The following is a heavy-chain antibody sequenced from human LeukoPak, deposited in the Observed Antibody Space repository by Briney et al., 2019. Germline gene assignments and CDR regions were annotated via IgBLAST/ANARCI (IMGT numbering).Heavy chain of an antibody. D-gene: IGHD2-2*01. V-gene: IGHV1-18*04. J-gene: IGHJ4*02. Sequence: ASVKVSCKASGYTFTSYGISWVRQAPGQGLEWMGWISAYNGNTNYAQKLQGRVTMTTDTSTSTAYMELRSLRSDDTAVYCCARDRIVVVPAVESEFDCWGQGTLVTVSS. CDR1: GYTFTSYG. CDR3: ARDRIVVVPAVESEFDC. CDR2: ISAYNGNT.